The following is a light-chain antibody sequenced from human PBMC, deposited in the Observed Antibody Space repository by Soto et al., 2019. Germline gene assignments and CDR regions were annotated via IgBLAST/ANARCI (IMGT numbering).Light chain of an antibody. CDR2: EVS. V-gene: IGLV2-14*01. CDR1: GSDVGGYNY. CDR3: SSYTSSSTPHVV. Sequence: HSALTQPASVSGSPGQSITISCTGTGSDVGGYNYVSWYQHHPGKAPKLMIYEVSNRPSGVSNRFSGSKSGNTASLTISGLQAEDEADYYCSSYTSSSTPHVVFGGGTKVTVL. J-gene: IGLJ2*01.